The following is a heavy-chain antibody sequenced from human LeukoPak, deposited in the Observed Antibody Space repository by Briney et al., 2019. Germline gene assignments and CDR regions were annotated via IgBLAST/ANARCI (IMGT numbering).Heavy chain of an antibody. Sequence: SETLPLTCAVYGGSFSGYYWSWIRQPPGKGLEWIGEINHSGSTNYNPSLTSRVTISVDTSKNQFSLKLSSVTAADTAVYYCARGWAYGPYFDYWGQGTLVTVSS. CDR1: GGSFSGYY. V-gene: IGHV4-34*01. CDR3: ARGWAYGPYFDY. D-gene: IGHD4-17*01. CDR2: INHSGST. J-gene: IGHJ4*02.